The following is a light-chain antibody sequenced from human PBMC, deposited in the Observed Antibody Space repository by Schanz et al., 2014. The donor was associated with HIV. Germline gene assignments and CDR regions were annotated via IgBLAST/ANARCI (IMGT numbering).Light chain of an antibody. CDR1: SSDVGGYNY. Sequence: QSALTQPRSVSGSPGQSVAISCTGTSSDVGGYNYVSWYQQHPGKAPKLMIYEVSKRPSGVPDRFSGSKSDNTASLTISGLQAEDEADYYCSSYTSSSTPYVFGTGTKLTVL. CDR3: SSYTSSSTPYV. J-gene: IGLJ1*01. CDR2: EVS. V-gene: IGLV2-11*01.